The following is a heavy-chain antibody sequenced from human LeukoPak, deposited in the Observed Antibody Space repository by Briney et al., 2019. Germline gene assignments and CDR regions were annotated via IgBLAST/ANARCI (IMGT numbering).Heavy chain of an antibody. J-gene: IGHJ4*02. CDR1: GFTFGTYG. V-gene: IGHV3-23*01. D-gene: IGHD3-22*01. Sequence: GGSLRLSCEASGFTFGTYGMTWVRQAPGKGLEWVSGITGSSTWTYYADSVKGRFTISRDNSKNTLYLQMNSLRAEDTAVYYCARATDYYDSSGHYYTKDYWGQGTLVTVSS. CDR2: ITGSSTWT. CDR3: ARATDYYDSSGHYYTKDY.